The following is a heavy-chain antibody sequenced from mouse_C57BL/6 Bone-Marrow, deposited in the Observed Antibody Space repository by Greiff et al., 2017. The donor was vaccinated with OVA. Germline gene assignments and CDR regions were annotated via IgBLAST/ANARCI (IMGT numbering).Heavy chain of an antibody. J-gene: IGHJ2*01. CDR3: ARRGVYYDLGYFDY. D-gene: IGHD2-4*01. CDR2: ISTYYGDA. CDR1: GYTFTDYA. Sequence: VQPQQSGPELVRPGVSVTISCKGSGYTFTDYAMHWVNQSHAKSLEWIGVISTYYGDASYNQKFKDKATMTVDKSSSTAYMELARLTSEDSAVYYCARRGVYYDLGYFDYWGQGTTLTVSS. V-gene: IGHV1-67*01.